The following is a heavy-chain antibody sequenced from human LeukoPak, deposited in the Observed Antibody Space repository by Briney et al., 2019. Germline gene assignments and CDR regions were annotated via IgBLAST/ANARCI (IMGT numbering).Heavy chain of an antibody. CDR1: GGSISSYY. D-gene: IGHD1-26*01. CDR2: IYTSGST. J-gene: IGHJ6*03. V-gene: IGHV4-4*07. CDR3: ARDQGGSYSDYYYYHMDV. Sequence: SETLSLTCTVSGGSISSYYWSWIRQPAGKGLEWIGRIYTSGSTNYNPSLKSRVTMSVDTSKNQFSLKLSSVTAADTAVYYCARDQGGSYSDYYYYHMDVWGKGTTVTVSS.